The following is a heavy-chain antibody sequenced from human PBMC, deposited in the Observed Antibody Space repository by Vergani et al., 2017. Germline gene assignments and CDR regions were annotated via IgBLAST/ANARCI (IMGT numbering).Heavy chain of an antibody. CDR3: AKENDFNGY. V-gene: IGHV3-30*18. D-gene: IGHD3/OR15-3a*01. Sequence: QVQLVESGGGVVQPGRALRLSCAASGFTFSRYGMHWVRQAPGKGLEWVAVISYDGSNKYYADSVKGRFTISRDNSKNTLYLQMNSLRAEDTAVYYCAKENDFNGYWGQGTLVTVSS. CDR1: GFTFSRYG. CDR2: ISYDGSNK. J-gene: IGHJ4*02.